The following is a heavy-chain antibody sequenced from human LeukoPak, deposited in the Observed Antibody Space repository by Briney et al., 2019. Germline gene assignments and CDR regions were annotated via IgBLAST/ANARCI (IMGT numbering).Heavy chain of an antibody. CDR3: ARDREAVAGNYYYYMDV. D-gene: IGHD6-19*01. V-gene: IGHV4-59*01. CDR1: GGSISSYY. CDR2: IYYSGST. J-gene: IGHJ6*03. Sequence: SETLSLTCTVSGGSISSYYWSWIRQPPGKGLEWIGEIYYSGSTNYNPSLKSRVTISVDTSKNQFSLKLSSVPAADTAVYYCARDREAVAGNYYYYMDVWGKGTTVTISS.